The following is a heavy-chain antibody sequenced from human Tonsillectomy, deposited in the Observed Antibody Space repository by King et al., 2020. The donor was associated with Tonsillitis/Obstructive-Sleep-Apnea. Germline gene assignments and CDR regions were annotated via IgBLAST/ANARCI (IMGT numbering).Heavy chain of an antibody. CDR1: GFTFSDYA. CDR2: IRSRADGGTT. CDR3: TTGGVDVSLVATVEFRVY. D-gene: IGHD2-15*01. V-gene: IGHV3-49*04. Sequence: VQLVESGGGLVQPGRSLRLSCTASGFTFSDYAMNWVRQAPGKGLEWVGFIRSRADGGTTAYAASVKGRFTISSDDSESIAYLQMNSLKSEDTAVYYCTTGGVDVSLVATVEFRVYGGQGTLVTVSS. J-gene: IGHJ4*02.